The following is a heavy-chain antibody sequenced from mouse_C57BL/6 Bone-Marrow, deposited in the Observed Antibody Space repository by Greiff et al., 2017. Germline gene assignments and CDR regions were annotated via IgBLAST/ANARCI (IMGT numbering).Heavy chain of an antibody. CDR3: ARYPSMYYYGSSYPLFDY. CDR2: IYPGSGST. Sequence: VQLQQPGAELVKPGASVKMSCKASGYTFTSYWITWVKQRPGQGLEWIGDIYPGSGSTNYNEKFKSKATLTVDTSSSTAYMQLSSLTSEASAVYYCARYPSMYYYGSSYPLFDYWGQGTTLTVSS. J-gene: IGHJ2*01. CDR1: GYTFTSYW. D-gene: IGHD1-1*01. V-gene: IGHV1-55*01.